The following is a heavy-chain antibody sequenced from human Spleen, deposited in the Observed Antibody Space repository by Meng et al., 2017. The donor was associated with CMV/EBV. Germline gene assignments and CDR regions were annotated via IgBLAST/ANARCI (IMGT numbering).Heavy chain of an antibody. J-gene: IGHJ3*02. CDR1: GDSVSSVGYY. CDR3: ARDLHAHYYDSSGYLGDAFDI. CDR2: INYNGPS. D-gene: IGHD3-22*01. V-gene: IGHV4-61*08. Sequence: SETLSLTCTVSGDSVSSVGYYWNWIRQPPGKGLEWIGYINYNGPSTYNPSLKSRVTISADTTKNQFSLRLSSVTAADTAIYYCARDLHAHYYDSSGYLGDAFDIWGQGTMVTVSS.